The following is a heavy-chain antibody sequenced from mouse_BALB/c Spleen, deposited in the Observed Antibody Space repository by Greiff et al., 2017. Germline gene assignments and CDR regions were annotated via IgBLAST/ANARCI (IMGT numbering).Heavy chain of an antibody. V-gene: IGHV14-3*02. J-gene: IGHJ2*01. CDR1: GFNIKDTY. D-gene: IGHD1-1*01. CDR2: IDPANGNT. CDR3: ARGFITTVVDYFDY. Sequence: EVQLQQSGAELVKPGASVKLSCTASGFNIKDTYMHWVKQRPEQGLEWIGRIDPANGNTKYDPKFQGKATITADTSSNTAYLQLSSLTSEDTAVYYCARGFITTVVDYFDYWGQGTTLTVSS.